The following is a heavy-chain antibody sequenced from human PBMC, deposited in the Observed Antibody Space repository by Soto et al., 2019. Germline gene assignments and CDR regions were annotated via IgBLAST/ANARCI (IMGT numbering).Heavy chain of an antibody. Sequence: SETLSLTCPVSGGSISRYYWSWIRQPPRKGLEVIVYIYYRGRTNYNPSLKSRVTISVDTSKNQFSLKLSSVTAAETDVYYCARDTDYSNYEGYYYGMDVWGQGTTVTVSS. CDR3: ARDTDYSNYEGYYYGMDV. D-gene: IGHD4-4*01. V-gene: IGHV4-59*01. CDR2: IYYRGRT. CDR1: GGSISRYY. J-gene: IGHJ6*02.